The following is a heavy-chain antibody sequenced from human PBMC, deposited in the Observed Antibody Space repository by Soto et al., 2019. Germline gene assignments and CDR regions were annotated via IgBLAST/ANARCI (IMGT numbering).Heavy chain of an antibody. CDR3: ARAGHYYDSSGYAN. CDR2: ISAYNGNT. CDR1: GYTFGTSG. D-gene: IGHD3-22*01. Sequence: QVKLVQSGAEVKKPGTSMKVSCKASGYTFGTSGISWIRQAPGQGLEWMGWISAYNGNTNYEQKLQDRFTMTTDTSTNTAYLELRSLRSDDTAVYYCARAGHYYDSSGYANWGQGTLVTVSS. V-gene: IGHV1-18*01. J-gene: IGHJ4*02.